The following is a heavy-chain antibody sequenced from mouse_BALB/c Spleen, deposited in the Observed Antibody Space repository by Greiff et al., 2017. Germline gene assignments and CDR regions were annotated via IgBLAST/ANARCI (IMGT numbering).Heavy chain of an antibody. CDR3: ARGRYDGAWFAY. CDR2: INPNNGGT. J-gene: IGHJ3*01. V-gene: IGHV1-18*01. D-gene: IGHD2-14*01. CDR1: GYTFTDYN. Sequence: EVHLVESGPELVKPGASVKIPCKASGYTFTDYNMDWVKQSHGKSLEWIGDINPNNGGTIYNQKFKGKATLTVDKSSSTAYMELRSLTSEDTAVYYCARGRYDGAWFAYWGQGTLVTVSA.